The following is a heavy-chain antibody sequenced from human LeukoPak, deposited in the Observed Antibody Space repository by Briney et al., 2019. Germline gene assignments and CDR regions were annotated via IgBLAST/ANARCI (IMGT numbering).Heavy chain of an antibody. V-gene: IGHV1-69*05. J-gene: IGHJ4*02. CDR3: ARDGRIAAAGTFACNY. Sequence: ASVKVSCKASGGTFSSYAISWVRQAPGQGLEWMGGIIPIFGTTNYAQKFQGRVTITTDESTSTAYMELSSLRSEDTAVYYCARDGRIAAAGTFACNYWGQGTPVTVSS. CDR1: GGTFSSYA. D-gene: IGHD6-13*01. CDR2: IIPIFGTT.